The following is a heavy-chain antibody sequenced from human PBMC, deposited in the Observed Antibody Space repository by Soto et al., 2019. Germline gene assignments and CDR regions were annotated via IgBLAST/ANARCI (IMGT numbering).Heavy chain of an antibody. Sequence: SETLSLTCTVSGGSISSYYWSWIRQPPGKGLEWIGYIYYSGSTNYNPSLKSRVTISVDRSKNQFSLKLSSVTAADTAVYYCARGLTVRYFDYWGQGTLVTVSS. CDR2: IYYSGST. CDR3: ARGLTVRYFDY. V-gene: IGHV4-59*12. D-gene: IGHD4-17*01. CDR1: GGSISSYY. J-gene: IGHJ4*02.